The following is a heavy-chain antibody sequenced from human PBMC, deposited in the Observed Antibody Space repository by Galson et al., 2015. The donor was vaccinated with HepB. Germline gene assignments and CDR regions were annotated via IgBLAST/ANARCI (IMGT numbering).Heavy chain of an antibody. D-gene: IGHD2-15*01. V-gene: IGHV1-2*02. CDR2: INPNSGGT. J-gene: IGHJ5*02. CDR3: ARGGDIVVVVAVDSAGFDP. CDR1: GYTFTGYY. Sequence: SVKVSCKASGYTFTGYYMHWVRQAPGQGLEWMGWINPNSGGTNYSQKFQGRVTITRDTSASTAYVELSSLRSEDTAVYYCARGGDIVVVVAVDSAGFDPWGQGTLVTVSS.